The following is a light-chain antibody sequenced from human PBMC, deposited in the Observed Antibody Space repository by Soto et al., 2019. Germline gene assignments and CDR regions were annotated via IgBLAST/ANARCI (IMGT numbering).Light chain of an antibody. J-gene: IGLJ1*01. CDR2: EVS. V-gene: IGLV2-14*01. Sequence: QSVLTQPASVSGSPGPSITISCTGTSSDVGGYDYVSWYQQQSGKAPKLIIYEVSSRPSGVSNRFSGSKSGNTASLTISGLQADDEADYYCDSFTSRRAYVFGVGTKLTVL. CDR1: SSDVGGYDY. CDR3: DSFTSRRAYV.